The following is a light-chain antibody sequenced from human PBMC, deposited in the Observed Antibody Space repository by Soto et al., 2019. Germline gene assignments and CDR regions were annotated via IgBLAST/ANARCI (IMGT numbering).Light chain of an antibody. V-gene: IGKV1-39*01. J-gene: IGKJ1*01. CDR2: AAS. CDR3: QQSYSTWT. Sequence: DLPMTQSPSSLSASVGDRVTITCRASQSISSYLNWYQQKPGKAPKLLIYAASSLQSGVPSRFSGSRSGTDFTLPISSLQPEDFATYYCQQSYSTWTFGQGTKVEIK. CDR1: QSISSY.